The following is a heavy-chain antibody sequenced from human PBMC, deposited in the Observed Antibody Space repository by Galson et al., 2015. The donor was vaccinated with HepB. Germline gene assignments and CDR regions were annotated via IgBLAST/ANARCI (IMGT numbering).Heavy chain of an antibody. CDR2: TYYRSKWSN. J-gene: IGHJ4*02. V-gene: IGHV6-1*01. CDR3: ARGISSSWYLGDY. Sequence: CAISGDSVSSDSATWNWIRQSPSRGLEWLGRTYYRSKWSNDYAVSVKSRITINPDTSKNQFSLQLNSVTPEDTAVYFCARGISSSWYLGDYWSQGTLVTVSS. D-gene: IGHD6-13*01. CDR1: GDSVSSDSAT.